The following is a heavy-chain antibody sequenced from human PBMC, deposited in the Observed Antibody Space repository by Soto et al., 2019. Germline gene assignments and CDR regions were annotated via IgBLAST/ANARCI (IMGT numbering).Heavy chain of an antibody. CDR3: AKFRYFDWSAYTWFEY. Sequence: EVQLLESGGGLVQPGGSLRLSCAASGFTFSSYAMTWVRQAPGKGLEWVSGISGSGATTSYADSVKGRFTVSRDNSKNSLYLQMNTLRVEDTAVNHDAKFRYFDWSAYTWFEYWAQGTPVTVSS. D-gene: IGHD3-9*01. V-gene: IGHV3-23*01. CDR1: GFTFSSYA. J-gene: IGHJ5*01. CDR2: ISGSGATT.